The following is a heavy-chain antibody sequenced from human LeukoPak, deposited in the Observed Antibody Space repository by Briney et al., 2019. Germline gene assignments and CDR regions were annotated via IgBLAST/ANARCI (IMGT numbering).Heavy chain of an antibody. V-gene: IGHV4-59*01. D-gene: IGHD3-22*01. CDR2: IYYSGST. J-gene: IGHJ4*02. CDR1: GGSISSYY. CDR3: ARGHYYDSSGLFDY. Sequence: PSETLSLTCTVSGGSISSYYWSWIRQPPGKGLEWIGYIYYSGSTNYNPSLKSRVTISLDTSKNQFSLKLSSVTAADTAVYYCARGHYYDSSGLFDYLGQGTLVTVSS.